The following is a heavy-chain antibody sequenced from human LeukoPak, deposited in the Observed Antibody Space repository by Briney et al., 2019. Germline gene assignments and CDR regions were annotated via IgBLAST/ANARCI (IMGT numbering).Heavy chain of an antibody. D-gene: IGHD3-10*01. V-gene: IGHV4-34*01. CDR2: FYYSGTT. J-gene: IGHJ4*02. CDR3: AWMYYYGSGSYGGYYFDY. CDR1: GGSFSGYY. Sequence: PSETLSLTCAVYGGSFSGYYWSWIRQPPGKGLEWIGSFYYSGTTYYNPSLKSRVTISVDTSKNQFSLKLSSVTAADTAVYYCAWMYYYGSGSYGGYYFDYWGQGTLVTVSS.